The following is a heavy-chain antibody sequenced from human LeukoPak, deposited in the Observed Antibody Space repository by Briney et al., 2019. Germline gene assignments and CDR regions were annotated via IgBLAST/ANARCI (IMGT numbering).Heavy chain of an antibody. J-gene: IGHJ3*02. CDR1: GGTFSSYA. D-gene: IGHD1-26*01. CDR2: IIPIFGTA. V-gene: IGHV1-69*05. Sequence: SVKVSCKASGGTFSSYAISWVRQAPGQGLEWMGRIIPIFGTANYAQKFQGRVTITTDESTSTAHMELSSLRSEDTAVYYCARESMYSGSYYSDAFDIWGQGTMVTVSS. CDR3: ARESMYSGSYYSDAFDI.